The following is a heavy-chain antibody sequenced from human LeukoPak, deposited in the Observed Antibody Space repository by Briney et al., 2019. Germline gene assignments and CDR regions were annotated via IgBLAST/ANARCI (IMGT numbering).Heavy chain of an antibody. V-gene: IGHV3-15*01. D-gene: IGHD1-26*01. CDR3: TTVGPRGSSRLGY. J-gene: IGHJ4*02. CDR1: GFTISNAW. Sequence: GGSLRLSCAASGFTISNAWMSWVRQTPGKGLEWVGRIKSKTDGGTTDYAAPVKGRFTISRDDSKNTLYLQMNSLKTEDTAVYYCTTVGPRGSSRLGYWGQGTLVTVSS. CDR2: IKSKTDGGTT.